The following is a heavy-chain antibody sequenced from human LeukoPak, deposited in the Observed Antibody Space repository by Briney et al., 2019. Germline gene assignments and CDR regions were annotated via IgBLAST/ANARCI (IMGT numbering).Heavy chain of an antibody. CDR2: IHRDGRT. J-gene: IGHJ4*02. CDR1: GVSISSSEW. Sequence: SSKTLSLTCAVSGVSISSSEWWIWVRQPPGQGLEWIGEIHRDGRTRYNPSLKSRVTMSMDYSKNQFSLSVTSVTAADTAIYYCGKTDIYFNPIDYWGPGSLVTVSS. D-gene: IGHD3-9*01. CDR3: GKTDIYFNPIDY. V-gene: IGHV4-4*02.